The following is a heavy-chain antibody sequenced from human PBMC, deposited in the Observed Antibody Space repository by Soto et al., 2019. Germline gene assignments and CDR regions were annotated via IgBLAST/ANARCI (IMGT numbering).Heavy chain of an antibody. D-gene: IGHD1-1*01. CDR2: IWYDGSNK. CDR1: GFTFSSYG. CDR3: ARDKSDGTLYFDNYGMDD. J-gene: IGHJ6*02. V-gene: IGHV3-33*01. Sequence: GGSLRLSCAASGFTFSSYGTRWVRRAPGKGLEWEAAIWYDGSNKNYADSVKGRFTISRDNSKNTLYLQMNSLRAEDTAVYYCARDKSDGTLYFDNYGMDDWGQGTTVTVSS.